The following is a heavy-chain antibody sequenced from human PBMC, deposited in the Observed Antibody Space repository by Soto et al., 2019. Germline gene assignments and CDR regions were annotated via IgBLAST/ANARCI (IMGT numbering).Heavy chain of an antibody. CDR3: ARDRTYYDFWSGLDYYYGMDV. V-gene: IGHV1-3*01. Sequence: ASVKVSCKASGYTFTSYAMYWVRQAPGQRLEWMGWINAGNGNTKYSQKFQGRVTITRDTSASTAYMELSGLRSEDTAVYYCARDRTYYDFWSGLDYYYGMDVWGQGTTVTVSS. CDR1: GYTFTSYA. J-gene: IGHJ6*02. CDR2: INAGNGNT. D-gene: IGHD3-3*01.